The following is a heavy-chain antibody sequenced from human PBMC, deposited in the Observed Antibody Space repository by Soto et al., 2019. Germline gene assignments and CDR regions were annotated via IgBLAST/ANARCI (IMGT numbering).Heavy chain of an antibody. V-gene: IGHV4-39*01. Sequence: SETLSLTCTVSGGSISSSSYYWGWIRQPPGKGLEWIGSIYYSGSTYYNPSLKSRVTISVDTSKNQFSLKLSSVTAADTAVYYCARSSDILTGYYKRPEYYFDYWGQGTLVTVPQ. CDR1: GGSISSSSYY. J-gene: IGHJ4*02. CDR2: IYYSGST. CDR3: ARSSDILTGYYKRPEYYFDY. D-gene: IGHD3-9*01.